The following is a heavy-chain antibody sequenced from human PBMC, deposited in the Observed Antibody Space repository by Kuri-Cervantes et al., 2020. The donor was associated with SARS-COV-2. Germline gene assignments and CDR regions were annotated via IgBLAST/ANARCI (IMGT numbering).Heavy chain of an antibody. V-gene: IGHV6-1*01. Sequence: SETLSLTCAISGDSVSSNSAAWNWIRQSPSRGLEWLGRTYYRSKWYNDYAVSVKSRITINPDTSKNQFSLQLNSVTPEDTAVYYCARDGYSSGWYGDNDYYYYGMDVWGQGTTVTVSS. CDR2: TYYRSKWYN. J-gene: IGHJ6*02. D-gene: IGHD6-19*01. CDR1: GDSVSSNSAA. CDR3: ARDGYSSGWYGDNDYYYYGMDV.